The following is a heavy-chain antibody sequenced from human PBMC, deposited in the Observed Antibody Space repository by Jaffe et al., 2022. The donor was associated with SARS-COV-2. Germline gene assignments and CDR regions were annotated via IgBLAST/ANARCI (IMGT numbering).Heavy chain of an antibody. V-gene: IGHV4-34*01. J-gene: IGHJ5*02. CDR1: GGSFSGYY. CDR2: INHSGST. CDR3: ARVGRDGYNSGWFDP. D-gene: IGHD5-12*01. Sequence: QVQLQQWGAGLLKPSETLSLTCAVYGGSFSGYYWSWIRQPPGKGLEWIGEINHSGSTNYNPSLKSRVTISVDTSKNQFSLKLSSVTAADTAVYYCARVGRDGYNSGWFDPWGQGTLVTVSS.